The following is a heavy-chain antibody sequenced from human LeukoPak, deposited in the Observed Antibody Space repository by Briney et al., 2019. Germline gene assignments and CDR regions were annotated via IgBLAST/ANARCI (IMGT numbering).Heavy chain of an antibody. D-gene: IGHD3-22*01. J-gene: IGHJ4*02. CDR1: GGSISSYY. CDR2: IYYSGST. V-gene: IGHV4-59*01. CDR3: ARDRSSSGYPDY. Sequence: SETLSLTCTVSGGSISSYYWSWIRQPPGKGLEWIGYIYYSGSTNYNPSLKSRFTISVDTSKNQFSLKLSSVTAADTAVYYCARDRSSSGYPDYWGQGTLVTVSS.